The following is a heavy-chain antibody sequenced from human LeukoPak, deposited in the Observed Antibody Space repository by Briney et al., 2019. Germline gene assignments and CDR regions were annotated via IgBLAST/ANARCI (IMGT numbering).Heavy chain of an antibody. CDR2: ISAYNGNT. CDR1: GYTFTSYG. V-gene: IGHV1-18*01. D-gene: IGHD3-10*01. J-gene: IGHJ3*02. Sequence: ASVKVSCKASGYTFTSYGISWVRQAPGQGLEWMGWISAYNGNTNYAQNLQGRVTMTRDTSTSTAYMELRSLRSDDTAVYYCARGYSRFGESTDAFDIWGQGQWSPSLQ. CDR3: ARGYSRFGESTDAFDI.